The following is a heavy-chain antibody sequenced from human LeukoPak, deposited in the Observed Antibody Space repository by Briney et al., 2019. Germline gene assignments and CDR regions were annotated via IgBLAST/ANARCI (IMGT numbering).Heavy chain of an antibody. CDR3: ARTTEGGYAYDYFYYYYMDV. V-gene: IGHV4-59*01. D-gene: IGHD5-18*01. CDR2: IYYSGST. Sequence: SETLSLTCTVSGGSISSYYWIWIRQPPGKGLEWIGYIYYSGSTNYNPPLKSRVTISVDTSKNQFSLKLSSVIAADTAVYYCARTTEGGYAYDYFYYYYMDVWGKGTTVTISS. J-gene: IGHJ6*03. CDR1: GGSISSYY.